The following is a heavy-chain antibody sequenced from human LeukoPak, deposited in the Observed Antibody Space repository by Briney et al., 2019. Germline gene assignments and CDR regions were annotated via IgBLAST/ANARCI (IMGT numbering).Heavy chain of an antibody. D-gene: IGHD3-22*01. V-gene: IGHV3-53*01. J-gene: IGHJ3*01. CDR2: IYSGGTI. CDR1: GFSVRTNY. CDR3: VRAVHHLFYSDSSGYYGDAFDV. Sequence: GESLRLSCAASGFSVRTNYMSWVRQARGKGLEWVSVIYSGGTIRYADSVKGRFTISRDNSRDTLHLQMNSLRVDDTAVYYCVRAVHHLFYSDSSGYYGDAFDVWGQGTVVTVSS.